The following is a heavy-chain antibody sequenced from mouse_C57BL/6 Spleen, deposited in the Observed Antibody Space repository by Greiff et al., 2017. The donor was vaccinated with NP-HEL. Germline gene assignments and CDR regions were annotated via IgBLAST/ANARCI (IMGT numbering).Heavy chain of an antibody. J-gene: IGHJ3*01. CDR2: IYPGDGDT. V-gene: IGHV1-80*01. Sequence: QVQLKQSGAELVKPGASVKISCKASGYAFGSYWMNWVKQRPGKGPAWIGQIYPGDGDTNYHGKFKGKSTLIADKSSSTAYMQLSSLTSEESAVSFCARGKGYSNPWFAYWGQGTRVTVAA. D-gene: IGHD2-5*01. CDR3: ARGKGYSNPWFAY. CDR1: GYAFGSYW.